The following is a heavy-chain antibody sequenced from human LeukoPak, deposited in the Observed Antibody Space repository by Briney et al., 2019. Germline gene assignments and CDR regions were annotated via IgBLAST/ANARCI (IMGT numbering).Heavy chain of an antibody. D-gene: IGHD3-10*01. CDR2: INSSSSTI. CDR3: ARESIEYDTMVRGVVFDY. CDR1: GFTFSSYS. Sequence: GSLRLSCAASGFTFSSYSMNWVRQAPGKGLEWVSYINSSSSTIYYADSVKGRFTISRDNAKNSLYLQMNSLRDEDTAVYYCARESIEYDTMVRGVVFDYWGQGTLVTVS. J-gene: IGHJ4*02. V-gene: IGHV3-48*02.